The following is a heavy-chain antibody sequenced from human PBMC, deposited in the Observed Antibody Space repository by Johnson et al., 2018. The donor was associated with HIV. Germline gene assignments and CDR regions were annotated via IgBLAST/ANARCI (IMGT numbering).Heavy chain of an antibody. V-gene: IGHV3-30-3*01. CDR2: TSYDGSNK. CDR3: ARYCGGGCYPHYDALDL. CDR1: GFTVRSYA. J-gene: IGHJ3*01. D-gene: IGHD2-21*01. Sequence: QVQLVESGGGLIQPGGSPRLSCAASGFTVRSYAMHWVRQAPGKGLEWVAVTSYDGSNKYYADPVKGRFTISRDNSKNTLYLQMNSLKAEDTAVYYCARYCGGGCYPHYDALDLWGQGTMVTVSS.